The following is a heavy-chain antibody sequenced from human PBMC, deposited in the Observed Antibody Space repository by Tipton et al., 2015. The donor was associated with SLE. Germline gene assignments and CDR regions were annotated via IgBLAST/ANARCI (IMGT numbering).Heavy chain of an antibody. Sequence: TLSLTCAVYGGSFSGYYWNWIRQPPGKGLEWIGEINHSGSTNYNPSLKSRVTISVDTSKNQFSLKLTSVTAADTATYYCARGGGVVIIFIADWYFDLWGRGTLVTVSS. CDR3: ARGGGVVIIFIADWYFDL. CDR2: INHSGST. J-gene: IGHJ2*01. D-gene: IGHD2-21*01. V-gene: IGHV4-34*01. CDR1: GGSFSGYY.